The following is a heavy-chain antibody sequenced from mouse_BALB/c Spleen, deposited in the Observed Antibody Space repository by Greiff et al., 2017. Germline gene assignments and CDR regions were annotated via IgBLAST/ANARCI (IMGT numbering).Heavy chain of an antibody. Sequence: VQLKESGPGLVKPSQSLSLTCTVTGYSITSDYAWNWIRQFPGNKLEWMGYISYSGSTSYNPSLKSRISITRDTSKNQFFLQLNSVTTEDTATYYCARYGMVTTFDYWGQGTTLTVSS. J-gene: IGHJ2*01. CDR3: ARYGMVTTFDY. D-gene: IGHD2-10*02. CDR2: ISYSGST. CDR1: GYSITSDYA. V-gene: IGHV3-2*02.